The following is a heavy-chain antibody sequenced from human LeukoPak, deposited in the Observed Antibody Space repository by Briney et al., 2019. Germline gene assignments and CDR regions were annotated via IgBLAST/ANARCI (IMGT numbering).Heavy chain of an antibody. CDR3: AKRGYCRGGTCFSHDAFDI. Sequence: GGSLRLSCTASGLSLNSYAMSWVRQVPGKGLEWVSASSSSDDGKWYAESVRGQFTISRDNSKNTLYLQMNSLRAEDTAVYYCAKRGYCRGGTCFSHDAFDIWGQGTMVTVSS. CDR2: SSSSDDGK. CDR1: GLSLNSYA. V-gene: IGHV3-23*01. D-gene: IGHD2-15*01. J-gene: IGHJ3*02.